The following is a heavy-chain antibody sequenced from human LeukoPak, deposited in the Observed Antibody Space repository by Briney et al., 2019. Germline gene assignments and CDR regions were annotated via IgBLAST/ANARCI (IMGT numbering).Heavy chain of an antibody. Sequence: PGGSLRLSCAASGFTFSSYAMSWVRQAPGKGLEWVSAISGSGGSTYYADSVKGRFTISRDNSKNTLYLQMNSLRAEDTAVYYCAKDLRVRMATSHFDYWGQGTLVTVSS. D-gene: IGHD5-24*01. J-gene: IGHJ4*02. CDR1: GFTFSSYA. CDR2: ISGSGGST. CDR3: AKDLRVRMATSHFDY. V-gene: IGHV3-23*01.